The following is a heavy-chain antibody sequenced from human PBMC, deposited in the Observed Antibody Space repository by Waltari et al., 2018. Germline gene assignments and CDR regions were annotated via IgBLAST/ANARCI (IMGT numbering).Heavy chain of an antibody. CDR2: INAGNGNT. V-gene: IGHV1-3*01. Sequence: QVQLVQSGAEVKKPGASVKVSCKASGYTFTSYAMHWVRQAPGQRLEGMGWINAGNGNTKYSQKFQGRVTITRDTSASTAYMELSSLRAEDTAMYYCAKEGGYSSGWYEVGHTWGQGTLVTVSS. CDR1: GYTFTSYA. CDR3: AKEGGYSSGWYEVGHT. D-gene: IGHD6-19*01. J-gene: IGHJ4*02.